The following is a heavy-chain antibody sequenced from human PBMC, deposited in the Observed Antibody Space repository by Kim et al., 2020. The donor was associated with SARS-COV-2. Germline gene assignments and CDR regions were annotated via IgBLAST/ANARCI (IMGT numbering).Heavy chain of an antibody. Sequence: SETLSLTCTVSGDSISSHLWSWSWIRQPAGKGLEWIGYIFQSGTTNYSPSLNIRVTISVDTAKNQFSLKLNFMTSADTAVYYCARTQCGGEQPGPYYYM. CDR3: ARTQCGGEQPGPYYYM. D-gene: IGHD3-16*01. V-gene: IGHV4-59*08. J-gene: IGHJ6*03. CDR1: GDSISSHL. CDR2: IFQSGTT.